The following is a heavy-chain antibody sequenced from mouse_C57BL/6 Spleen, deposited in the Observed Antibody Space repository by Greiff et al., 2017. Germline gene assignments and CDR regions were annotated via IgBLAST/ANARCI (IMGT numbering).Heavy chain of an antibody. CDR1: GFTFSSYT. CDR2: ISGGGGNT. D-gene: IGHD1-1*01. J-gene: IGHJ2*01. CDR3: ARHYYGSSFDY. V-gene: IGHV5-9*01. Sequence: EVKVIESGGGLVKPGGSLKLSCAASGFTFSSYTMSWVSQTPEKRLEWVATISGGGGNTYYPDSVKGRFTISRYNAKNTLYLQMSSLRSEDTALYYCARHYYGSSFDYWGQGTTLTVSS.